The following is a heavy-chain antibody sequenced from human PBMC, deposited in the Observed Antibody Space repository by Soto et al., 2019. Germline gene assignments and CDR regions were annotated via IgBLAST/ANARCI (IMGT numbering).Heavy chain of an antibody. CDR1: GFPFSSYG. V-gene: IGHV3-21*01. CDR3: VRDPSYYGSGSYYYFDL. D-gene: IGHD3-10*01. CDR2: ICCKRDYI. Sequence: PGGSLRLSCAASGFPFSSYGMHWVRQAPGKGLEWVSFICCKRDYIDYADSVRGRFAVSRDNVKNSLYLQMDSLRVEDTALYFCVRDPSYYGSGSYYYFDLWGQGTQVTVS. J-gene: IGHJ4*02.